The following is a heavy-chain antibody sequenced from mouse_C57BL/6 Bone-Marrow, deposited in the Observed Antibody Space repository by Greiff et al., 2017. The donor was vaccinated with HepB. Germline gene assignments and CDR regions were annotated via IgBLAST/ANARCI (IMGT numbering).Heavy chain of an antibody. CDR2: IYPGSGNT. CDR3: ATAQADY. J-gene: IGHJ2*01. D-gene: IGHD3-2*02. Sequence: VQGVESGPELVKPGASVKISCKASAYSFTSYYIHWVKQRPGQGLEWIGWIYPGSGNTKYNEKFKGKATLTADTSSSTAYMQLSSLTSEDSAVYYCATAQADYWGQGTTLTVSS. V-gene: IGHV1-66*01. CDR1: AYSFTSYY.